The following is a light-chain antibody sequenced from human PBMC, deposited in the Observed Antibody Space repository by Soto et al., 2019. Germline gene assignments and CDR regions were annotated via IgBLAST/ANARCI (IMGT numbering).Light chain of an antibody. Sequence: DIQMTQSPSSLSAAVGDRVTITCRASQDINKYLNWYRQTPGKAPNLLIFATSTLHSGVPSRFSGSRSGTDFSLTINSLQPEDFATYYCQQSYSSPYTFGQGTKLEF. CDR2: ATS. CDR3: QQSYSSPYT. V-gene: IGKV1-39*01. CDR1: QDINKY. J-gene: IGKJ2*01.